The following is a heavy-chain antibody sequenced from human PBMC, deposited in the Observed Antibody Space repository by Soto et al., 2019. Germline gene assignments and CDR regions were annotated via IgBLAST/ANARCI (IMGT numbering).Heavy chain of an antibody. CDR2: IYHSGST. Sequence: QVQLQESGPGLVKPSGTLSLTCAVSGGSISSSNWWSWVRQPPGKGLEWIGEIYHSGSTNYNPSLKSRVAISVDKSKNQFSLKLSSVTAADTAVYYCARADSGYYPNNWFDPWGQGTLVTVSS. V-gene: IGHV4-4*02. J-gene: IGHJ5*02. CDR1: GGSISSSNW. D-gene: IGHD3-22*01. CDR3: ARADSGYYPNNWFDP.